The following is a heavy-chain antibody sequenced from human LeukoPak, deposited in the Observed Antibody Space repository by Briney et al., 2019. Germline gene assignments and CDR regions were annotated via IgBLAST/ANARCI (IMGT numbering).Heavy chain of an antibody. D-gene: IGHD3-10*01. CDR1: GGSISSDNYY. CDR3: VRGLGDTPNSDAFDI. CDR2: IYYSGKT. V-gene: IGHV4-31*01. Sequence: SQTLSLTCTVSGGSISSDNYYWSWIRQHPGKGLEWIGYIYYSGKTYSNPSLQSPVTLSLDTSNNQFSLTLVSVTAADTAVYYCVRGLGDTPNSDAFDIWGQGTTVTVSS. J-gene: IGHJ3*02.